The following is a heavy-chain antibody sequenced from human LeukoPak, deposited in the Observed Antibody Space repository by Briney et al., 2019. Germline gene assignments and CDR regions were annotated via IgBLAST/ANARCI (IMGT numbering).Heavy chain of an antibody. CDR1: GGTFISYS. V-gene: IGHV1-69*06. J-gene: IGHJ5*02. Sequence: GASVKVSCKASGGTFISYSINWVRQAPGLGLEWMGGIIPIFGTTNYAQRFQDRVTITADKSTSTAFLELSSLRSDDTAVYYCARVDILTEVRFDPWGQGTLVTVSS. D-gene: IGHD3-9*01. CDR2: IIPIFGTT. CDR3: ARVDILTEVRFDP.